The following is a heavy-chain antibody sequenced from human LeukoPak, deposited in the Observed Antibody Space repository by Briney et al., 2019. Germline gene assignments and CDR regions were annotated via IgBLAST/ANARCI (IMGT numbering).Heavy chain of an antibody. CDR1: GYMFSSYG. CDR2: ISANNGNA. CDR3: ARDVSHRLFYDSSGYYILFDY. D-gene: IGHD3-22*01. Sequence: ASVKVSCKASGYMFSSYGISWVRQAPGQGLEWMGWISANNGNANYAQKLQGRVTMTRDTSTSTAYMELRSLRSDDTAVYYCARDVSHRLFYDSSGYYILFDYWGQGALVTVSS. V-gene: IGHV1-18*01. J-gene: IGHJ4*02.